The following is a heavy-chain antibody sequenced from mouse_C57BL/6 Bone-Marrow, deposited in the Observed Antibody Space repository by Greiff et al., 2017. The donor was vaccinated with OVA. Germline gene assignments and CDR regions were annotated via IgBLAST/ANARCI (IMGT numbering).Heavy chain of an antibody. D-gene: IGHD1-1*01. J-gene: IGHJ2*01. CDR2: ISDGGSYT. V-gene: IGHV5-4*01. CDR3: ASGSSGLNY. CDR1: GFTFSSYA. Sequence: EVQRVESGGGLVKPGGSLKLSCAASGFTFSSYAMSWVRQTPEKRLEWVATISDGGSYTYYPDNVKGRFTISRDNAKNNLYLQMSHLKSEDTAMYYCASGSSGLNYWGQGTTLTVSS.